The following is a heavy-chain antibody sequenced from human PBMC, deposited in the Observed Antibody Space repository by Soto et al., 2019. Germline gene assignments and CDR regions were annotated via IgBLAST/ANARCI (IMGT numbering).Heavy chain of an antibody. CDR2: LSRGGGST. J-gene: IGHJ3*02. CDR1: GFTFSSHG. V-gene: IGHV3-23*01. D-gene: IGHD5-12*01. Sequence: EAQLLESGGGSVQPGGSLRLSCAASGFTFSSHGMSWIRQAPGKGLEWISGLSRGGGSTYYVDSVKGRFTISRDNAKNTLDLIMKSLRVEDTALDYCARDGQYRTDGFDIWGQGTMVTVSS. CDR3: ARDGQYRTDGFDI.